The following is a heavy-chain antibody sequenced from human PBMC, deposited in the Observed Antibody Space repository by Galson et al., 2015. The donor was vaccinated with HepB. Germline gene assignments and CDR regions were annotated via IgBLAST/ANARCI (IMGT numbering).Heavy chain of an antibody. V-gene: IGHV3-23*01. D-gene: IGHD3-22*01. Sequence: SLRLSCAASGFTFSSYAMSWVRQAPGKGLEWVSAISGSGGSTYYADSVKGRFTISRNNSKNTLYLQMNSLRAEDTAVYYCAKVNPGYYDSSGYEDYWGQGTLVTVSS. CDR1: GFTFSSYA. J-gene: IGHJ4*02. CDR3: AKVNPGYYDSSGYEDY. CDR2: ISGSGGST.